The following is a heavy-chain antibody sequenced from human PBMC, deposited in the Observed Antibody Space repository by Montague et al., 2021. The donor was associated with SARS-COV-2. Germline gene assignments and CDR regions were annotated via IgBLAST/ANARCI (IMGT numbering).Heavy chain of an antibody. CDR2: VDHGGKT. CDR1: GGSFHIFF. Sequence: SETLSLTCAVYGGSFHIFFWGWIRQSPGKGLEWIGEVDHGGKTNYNPSLKSRVTISVDTSKNQFSLNLTSVTAADAAVYYCARGTRVVGAAPGFRWWGQGTQVAVSS. CDR3: ARGTRVVGAAPGFRW. D-gene: IGHD1-26*01. V-gene: IGHV4-34*01. J-gene: IGHJ4*02.